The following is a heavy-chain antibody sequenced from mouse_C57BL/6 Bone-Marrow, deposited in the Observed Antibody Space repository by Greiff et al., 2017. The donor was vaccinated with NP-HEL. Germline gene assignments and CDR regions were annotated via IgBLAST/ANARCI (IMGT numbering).Heavy chain of an antibody. V-gene: IGHV3-1*01. CDR2: ISYSGST. D-gene: IGHD2-3*01. CDR3: AREGWLLRGAMDY. J-gene: IGHJ4*01. CDR1: GYSITSGYD. Sequence: EVKVVESGPGMVKPSQSLSLTCTVTGYSITSGYDWHWIRHFPGNKLEWMGYISYSGSTNYNPSLKSRISITHDASKNHFFLKLNSVTTEDTATYYCAREGWLLRGAMDYWGQGTSVTVSS.